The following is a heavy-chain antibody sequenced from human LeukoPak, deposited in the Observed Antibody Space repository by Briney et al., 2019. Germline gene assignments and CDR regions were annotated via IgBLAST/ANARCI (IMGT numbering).Heavy chain of an antibody. CDR1: GYTFTSYG. CDR3: ARPIGGSYQNWYFDL. CDR2: ISAYNGNT. Sequence: ASVKVSCKASGYTFTSYGISWVRQAPGQGLEWMGWISAYNGNTNYAQKLQGRVTMTTDTSTSTAYMELRSLRSDDTAVYYCARPIGGSYQNWYFDLWGRGTLVTVSS. J-gene: IGHJ2*01. D-gene: IGHD1-26*01. V-gene: IGHV1-18*01.